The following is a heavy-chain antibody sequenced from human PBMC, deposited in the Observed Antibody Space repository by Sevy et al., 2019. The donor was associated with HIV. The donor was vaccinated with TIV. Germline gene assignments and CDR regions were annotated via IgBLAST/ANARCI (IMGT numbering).Heavy chain of an antibody. CDR1: GFTFSTYW. CDR3: ARDLTAPYYYYGMDV. J-gene: IGHJ6*02. V-gene: IGHV3-7*01. CDR2: IKQDGSEK. Sequence: GGSLRLSCAASGFTFSTYWMSWVRQAPGKGLEWVANIKQDGSEKYYVDSVKGRFTISRDNARNSVYLQMNSLRAEDTGVYYCARDLTAPYYYYGMDVWGQGTMVTVS. D-gene: IGHD1-20*01.